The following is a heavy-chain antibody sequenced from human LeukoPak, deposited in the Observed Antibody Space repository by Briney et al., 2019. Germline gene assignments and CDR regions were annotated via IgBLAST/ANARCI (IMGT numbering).Heavy chain of an antibody. V-gene: IGHV3-20*01. Sequence: PGGSLRLSCAASGFTFSSYWMHWVRQAPGKGLEWVSGIYWNGVSTGYADSVKGRFTISRDNAKNSLYLQMNSLRAEDTALYHCARDRAIFGVVTVNAFDIWGQGTMVTVSS. J-gene: IGHJ3*02. CDR1: GFTFSSYW. D-gene: IGHD3-3*01. CDR2: IYWNGVST. CDR3: ARDRAIFGVVTVNAFDI.